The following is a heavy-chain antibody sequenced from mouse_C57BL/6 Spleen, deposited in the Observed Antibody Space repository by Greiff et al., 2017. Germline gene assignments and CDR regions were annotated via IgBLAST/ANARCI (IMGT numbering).Heavy chain of an antibody. J-gene: IGHJ1*03. V-gene: IGHV1-82*01. D-gene: IGHD1-1*01. CDR3: ARSGYYGSSLYWYFDV. CDR2: IYPGDGDT. Sequence: QVQLQQSGPELVKPGASVKISCKASGYAFSSSWMNWVKQRPGKGLEWIGRIYPGDGDTNYNGKFKGKATLTADKSSSTAYMQLSSLTSEDSAVYFWARSGYYGSSLYWYFDVWGTGTTVTVSS. CDR1: GYAFSSSW.